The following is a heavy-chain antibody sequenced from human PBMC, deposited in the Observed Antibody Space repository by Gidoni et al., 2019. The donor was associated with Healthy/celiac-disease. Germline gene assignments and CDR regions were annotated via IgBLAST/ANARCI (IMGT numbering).Heavy chain of an antibody. D-gene: IGHD4-17*01. CDR2: MNPNSVNT. Sequence: QVQLVQSGAEVQKPRAAVKVSCKASGYTFTSYDINWVRQPTGQGLEWMGWMNPNSVNTGYAQKFQGRVNMTRNTSISTAYMELSSLRSEDTAVYYCARYYGDYVGYFDYWGQGTLVTVSS. V-gene: IGHV1-8*01. CDR1: GYTFTSYD. J-gene: IGHJ4*02. CDR3: ARYYGDYVGYFDY.